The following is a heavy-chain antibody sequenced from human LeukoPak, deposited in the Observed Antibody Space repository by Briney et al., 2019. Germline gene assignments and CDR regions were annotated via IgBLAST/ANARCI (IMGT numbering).Heavy chain of an antibody. D-gene: IGHD1-26*01. V-gene: IGHV4-59*01. Sequence: PSETLSLTCTVSGGSISSYYWGWIRQPPGKRLEWIGYIYYSGSTNYNPSLKSRVTISVDTSKNQFSLKLSSVTAADTAVYYCARDEGAPHAFDIWGQGTMVTVSS. CDR1: GGSISSYY. CDR3: ARDEGAPHAFDI. J-gene: IGHJ3*02. CDR2: IYYSGST.